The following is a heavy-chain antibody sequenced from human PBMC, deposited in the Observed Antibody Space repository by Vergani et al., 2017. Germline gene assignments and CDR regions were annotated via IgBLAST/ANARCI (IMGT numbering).Heavy chain of an antibody. CDR2: ISGSGGST. Sequence: EVQLLESGGGLVQPGGSLRLSCAASGFTFSSYAMSWVRQAPGKGLEWVSAISGSGGSTYYADSVKGRFTISRANSKNTLYLQMNSLRAEDTAVYYCAKSSMVRGVPHRGWFDPWGQGTLVTVSS. CDR3: AKSSMVRGVPHRGWFDP. D-gene: IGHD3-10*01. V-gene: IGHV3-23*01. J-gene: IGHJ5*02. CDR1: GFTFSSYA.